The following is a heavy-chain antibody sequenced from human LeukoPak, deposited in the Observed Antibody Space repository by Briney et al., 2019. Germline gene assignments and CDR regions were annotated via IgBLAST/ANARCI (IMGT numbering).Heavy chain of an antibody. CDR1: GFTFSSFA. CDR3: ARDRRYGSGYFDY. J-gene: IGHJ4*02. V-gene: IGHV3-7*01. D-gene: IGHD3-10*01. CDR2: IKQDGSEK. Sequence: GGSLRLSCAASGFTFSSFAINWVRQAPGKGLEWVANIKQDGSEKYYVDSVKGRFTISRDNAKNSLYLQMNSLRAEDTAVYYCARDRRYGSGYFDYWGQGTLVTVSS.